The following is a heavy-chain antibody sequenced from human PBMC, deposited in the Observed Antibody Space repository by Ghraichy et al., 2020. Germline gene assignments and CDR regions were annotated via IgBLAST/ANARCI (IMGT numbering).Heavy chain of an antibody. D-gene: IGHD2-15*01. V-gene: IGHV3-15*01. CDR1: GFIFSNAY. Sequence: GGSLRLSCAASGFIFSNAYMSWVRQAPGKGLEWVGRIKNKADGETTDYAAPLKDRFSISRDDSQDTLYLQMNSLKIEDTAVYYCATWVRIFGKFFALDVWGQGTTVTVSS. J-gene: IGHJ6*02. CDR2: IKNKADGETT. CDR3: ATWVRIFGKFFALDV.